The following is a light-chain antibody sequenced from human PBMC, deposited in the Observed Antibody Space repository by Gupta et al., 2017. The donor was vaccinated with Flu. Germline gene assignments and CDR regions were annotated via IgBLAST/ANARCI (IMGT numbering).Light chain of an antibody. Sequence: DIQITQSPASLSASTGDTITITCRTSQTIALYFHWYQQKAAKAPKLLINTASTVQSGVPARFSGSGFGTNFNLTISGLQPEDFATYLCQQRFRSPHTFGGGTKVEI. CDR2: TAS. V-gene: IGKV1-39*01. CDR1: QTIALY. J-gene: IGKJ4*01. CDR3: QQRFRSPHT.